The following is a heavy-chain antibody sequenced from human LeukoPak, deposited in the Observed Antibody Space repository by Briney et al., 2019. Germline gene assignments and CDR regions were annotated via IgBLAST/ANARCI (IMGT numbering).Heavy chain of an antibody. J-gene: IGHJ6*02. CDR3: ARDFFSYDILTGYYYYYGMDV. CDR2: ISSTSSAI. Sequence: GGSLRLSCAASGFTFSSYSMNWVRQAPGKGLEWLSYISSTSSAIYYADSLKGRFTISRDNAKNSLYLQMNSLRAEDTAVYYCARDFFSYDILTGYYYYYGMDVWGQGPTVTVSS. D-gene: IGHD3-9*01. V-gene: IGHV3-48*04. CDR1: GFTFSSYS.